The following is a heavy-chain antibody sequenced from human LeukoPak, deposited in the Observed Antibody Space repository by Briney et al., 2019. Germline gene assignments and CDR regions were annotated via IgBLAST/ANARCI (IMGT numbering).Heavy chain of an antibody. CDR1: GFRIGDFA. V-gene: IGHV3-9*01. J-gene: IGHJ4*02. Sequence: GGSLRLSCAASGFRIGDFATQWVRQAPGKGLEWVAGISWNSATVGYVDSVKGRFTISRDNAKNSLYLEMNSLRPEDTALYYCVSLADFWGQGTLVTVSS. CDR3: VSLADF. CDR2: ISWNSATV.